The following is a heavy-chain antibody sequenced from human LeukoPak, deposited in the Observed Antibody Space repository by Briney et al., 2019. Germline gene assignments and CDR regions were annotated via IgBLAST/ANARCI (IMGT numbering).Heavy chain of an antibody. CDR2: ISSSGSTI. Sequence: PGGSLRLSCAASGFTFSSYAMSWVRQAPGKGLEWVSYISSSGSTIYYADSVKGRFTISRDNAKNSLYLQMNSLRAEDTAVYYCARVNSSGWYMAFDYWGQGTLVTVSS. CDR3: ARVNSSGWYMAFDY. CDR1: GFTFSSYA. V-gene: IGHV3-48*04. J-gene: IGHJ4*02. D-gene: IGHD6-19*01.